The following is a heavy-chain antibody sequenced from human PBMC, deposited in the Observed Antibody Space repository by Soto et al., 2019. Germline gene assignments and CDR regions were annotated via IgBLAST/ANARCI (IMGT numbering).Heavy chain of an antibody. CDR3: ARQATYSSSWPY. Sequence: LGESLKISCKGSGYTFTSYWIGWVRQMPGKGLEWMGIIFPGDSDTRYSPSFQGQVTISADKSITTAYLQWSSLKASDTAMYYCARQATYSSSWPYWGQGTLVIVSS. CDR2: IFPGDSDT. V-gene: IGHV5-51*01. J-gene: IGHJ4*02. CDR1: GYTFTSYW. D-gene: IGHD6-13*01.